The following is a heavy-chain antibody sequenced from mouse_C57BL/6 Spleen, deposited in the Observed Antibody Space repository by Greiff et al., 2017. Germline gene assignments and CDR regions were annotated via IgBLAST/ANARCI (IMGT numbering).Heavy chain of an antibody. CDR3: ARGGLEGDGWYFDV. D-gene: IGHD2-3*01. J-gene: IGHJ1*03. Sequence: VQLQQSGAELVRPGTSVKMSCKASGYTFTNYWIGWAKQRPGHGLEWIGDIYPGGGYTNYNEKFKGKATLTADKSSSSLTSEDSAIDYCARGGLEGDGWYFDVWGTGTTVTVSS. CDR1: GYTFTNYW. CDR2: IYPGGGYT. V-gene: IGHV1-63*01.